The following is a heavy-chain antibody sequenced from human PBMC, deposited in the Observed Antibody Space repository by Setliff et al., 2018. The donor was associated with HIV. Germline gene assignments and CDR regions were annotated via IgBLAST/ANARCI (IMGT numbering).Heavy chain of an antibody. CDR1: GFTFSDKN. V-gene: IGHV3-21*01. CDR2: ISSSGIYI. Sequence: GGSLRLSCSASGFTFSDKNMNWVRQAPGKGLEWVSSISSSGIYIHYADSVKGRFTISRDNAKNSLYLQLNSLRAEDTAVYYCARAQDVWGSFRYTNYYFYMDVWGKGTT. D-gene: IGHD3-16*02. J-gene: IGHJ6*03. CDR3: ARAQDVWGSFRYTNYYFYMDV.